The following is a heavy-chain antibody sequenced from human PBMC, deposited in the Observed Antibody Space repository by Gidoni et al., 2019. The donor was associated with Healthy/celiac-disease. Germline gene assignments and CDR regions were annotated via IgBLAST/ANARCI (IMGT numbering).Heavy chain of an antibody. V-gene: IGHV4-39*01. CDR3: ARHRVQLERVLGAFDI. D-gene: IGHD1-1*01. Sequence: QLQLQESGPGLVKPSETLSLTCTVPGGSISSSSYYWGWIRQPPGKGLEWIGSVYYSGSTYYNPSFKSRVTISVDTSKNQFSLKLSSVTAADTAVYYCARHRVQLERVLGAFDIWGQGTMVTVSS. CDR1: GGSISSSSYY. J-gene: IGHJ3*02. CDR2: VYYSGST.